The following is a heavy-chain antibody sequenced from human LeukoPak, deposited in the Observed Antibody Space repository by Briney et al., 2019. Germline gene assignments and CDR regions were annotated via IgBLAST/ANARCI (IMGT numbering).Heavy chain of an antibody. CDR3: ARDLGDILVH. Sequence: PSETLSLTCTVSGGSISSSSYYWGWIRQPPGKGLEWIGSIYYSGSTYYNPSLKSRVTISVDTSKNQFSLKLSSVTAADTAVYYCARDLGDILVHWGQRTLVTVSS. CDR1: GGSISSSSYY. V-gene: IGHV4-39*07. J-gene: IGHJ4*02. CDR2: IYYSGST. D-gene: IGHD3-9*01.